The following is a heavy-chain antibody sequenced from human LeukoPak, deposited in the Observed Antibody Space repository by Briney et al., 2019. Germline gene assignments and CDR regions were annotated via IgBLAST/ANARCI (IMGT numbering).Heavy chain of an antibody. CDR1: GCTFSSYA. J-gene: IGHJ1*01. V-gene: IGHV1-69*04. Sequence: SVKVSCKPSGCTFSSYAIRWVRPAPGQGLAWMGRIIPILGIANYAQKFQGRVTITADKSTSTAYMELSSLRSEDTAVYYCARDSITIFGVVIGYFQHWGQGTLVTVSS. CDR3: ARDSITIFGVVIGYFQH. D-gene: IGHD3-3*01. CDR2: IIPILGIA.